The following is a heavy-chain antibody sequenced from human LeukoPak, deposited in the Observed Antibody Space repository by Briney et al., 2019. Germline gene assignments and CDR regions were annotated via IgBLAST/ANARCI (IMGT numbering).Heavy chain of an antibody. Sequence: SVKVSCKASGGTFSSYAISWVRQAPGQGLEWMGRIIPILGIANYAQKFQGRVTITADKSTSTAYMELSSLRSEDTAVYYCARDAVGSVVVAATSHTRGAYWGQGTLVTVSS. CDR3: ARDAVGSVVVAATSHTRGAY. J-gene: IGHJ4*02. CDR1: GGTFSSYA. V-gene: IGHV1-69*04. CDR2: IIPILGIA. D-gene: IGHD2-15*01.